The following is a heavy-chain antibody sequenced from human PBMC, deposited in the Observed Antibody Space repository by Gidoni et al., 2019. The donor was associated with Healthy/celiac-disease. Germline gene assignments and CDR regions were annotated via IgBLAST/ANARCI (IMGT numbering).Heavy chain of an antibody. D-gene: IGHD6-19*01. Sequence: EVQLLESGGGLVQPGGSLRLSCAASGFPFSRYAMSWVRQAPGKGLEWVSAIRGSGGSTYYADSVKGRFTISRDNSKNTLYLQMNSLRAEDTAVYYCGESSGWHYYFDYWGQGTLVTVSS. CDR1: GFPFSRYA. CDR3: GESSGWHYYFDY. CDR2: IRGSGGST. V-gene: IGHV3-23*01. J-gene: IGHJ4*02.